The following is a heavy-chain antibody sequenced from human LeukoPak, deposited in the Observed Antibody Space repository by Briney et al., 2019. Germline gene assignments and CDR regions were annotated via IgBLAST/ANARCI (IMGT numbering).Heavy chain of an antibody. CDR1: GGSISSSNW. J-gene: IGHJ5*02. D-gene: IGHD3-10*01. CDR3: ARARSMVRGVIISGLNWFDP. Sequence: TSGTLSLTCAVSGGSISSSNWWSWVRQPPGKGLGWIGEIYHSGSTNYNPSLKSRVTISVDKSKNQFSLKLSSVTAADTAVYYCARARSMVRGVIISGLNWFDPWGQGTLVTVSS. CDR2: IYHSGST. V-gene: IGHV4-4*02.